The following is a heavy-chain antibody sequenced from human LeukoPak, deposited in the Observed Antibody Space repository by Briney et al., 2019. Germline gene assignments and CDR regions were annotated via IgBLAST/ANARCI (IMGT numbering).Heavy chain of an antibody. CDR1: GFTFSGSD. Sequence: GGALRLSCAASGFTFSGSDMHWVRQAPGKGLKWVAVIWHDGSIESYADSVKGRFTVSRHNSKPPLYLQMNSLRAEDTAVYYCATGPLNDYGMGDWGQGTTVTVSS. CDR2: IWHDGSIE. CDR3: ATGPLNDYGMGD. V-gene: IGHV3-33*03. J-gene: IGHJ6*02.